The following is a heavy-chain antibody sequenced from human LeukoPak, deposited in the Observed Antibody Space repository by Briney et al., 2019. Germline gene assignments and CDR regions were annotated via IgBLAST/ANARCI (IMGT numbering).Heavy chain of an antibody. Sequence: NSSETLSLTCAVSGGSISSSNWWSWVRQPPGKGLEWIGEIYHSGSTNYNPSLKSRVTISVDTSKKQFSLSLTSVTAADTAVYYCAGGPITMIISGGYAFDIWGQGTMVTVSS. V-gene: IGHV4-4*02. CDR2: IYHSGST. J-gene: IGHJ3*02. CDR1: GGSISSSNW. D-gene: IGHD3-22*01. CDR3: AGGPITMIISGGYAFDI.